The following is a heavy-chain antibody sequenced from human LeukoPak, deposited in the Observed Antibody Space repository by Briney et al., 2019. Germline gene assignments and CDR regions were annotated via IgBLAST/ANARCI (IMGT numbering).Heavy chain of an antibody. V-gene: IGHV1-58*02. D-gene: IGHD2-21*02. J-gene: IGHJ4*02. CDR1: RSLGTNTA. CDR2: IVVGSGNT. Sequence: ASVKVSCKSSRSLGTNTAIQSRRQARGQRLEWIGWIVVGSGNTNYAQNFQERVTITRDNSTSTAYMQMMSLRAEDTAVYYCAVCGGDDCHFDYWGQGTLVTVSS. CDR3: AVCGGDDCHFDY.